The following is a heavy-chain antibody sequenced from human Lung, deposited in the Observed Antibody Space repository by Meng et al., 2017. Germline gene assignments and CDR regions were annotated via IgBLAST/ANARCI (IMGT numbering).Heavy chain of an antibody. CDR1: GGSISSSNYY. CDR3: ARGQKGYFDL. CDR2: IYNSGST. Sequence: VQLQESGPGLVKPSQTLSRTCTVHGGSISSSNYYWSWIRQPPGKGLEWSGHIYNSGSTYYNPSLKSRITISVDTSKNQFSLKLSSVTAADTAVYYCARGQKGYFDLWGRGTLVTVSS. J-gene: IGHJ2*01. V-gene: IGHV4-30-4*01.